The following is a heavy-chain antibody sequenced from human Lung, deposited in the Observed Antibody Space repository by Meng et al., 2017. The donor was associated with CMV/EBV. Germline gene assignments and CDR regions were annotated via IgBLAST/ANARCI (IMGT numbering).Heavy chain of an antibody. J-gene: IGHJ4*02. Sequence: QVQLVQSGFELKKPGDSVKVSCQAAGYTFTSSSMNWVRNAPGQGLEWMGWININTGNPTYAQGFTGRFVFSLDTSVSTAYLQIDSLKADDTAVYYCARGNGWRFDYWGQGTLVTVSS. CDR2: ININTGNP. V-gene: IGHV7-4-1*01. CDR3: ARGNGWRFDY. CDR1: GYTFTSSS. D-gene: IGHD6-19*01.